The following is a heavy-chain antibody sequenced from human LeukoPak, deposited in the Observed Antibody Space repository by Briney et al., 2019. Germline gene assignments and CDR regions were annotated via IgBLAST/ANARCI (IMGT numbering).Heavy chain of an antibody. D-gene: IGHD4-23*01. CDR2: INHSGRT. J-gene: IGHJ4*02. Sequence: PSETLSLTCAVSGGSFFGSHWNWIRQSPEKGLEGMGEINHSGRTNYNPSLTSRVTISVDTSKSQFFLKLTSVTAADTAVYYCARDPTTVVTLPYYFDFWGQGTLVTVSA. CDR3: ARDPTTVVTLPYYFDF. V-gene: IGHV4-34*01. CDR1: GGSFFGSH.